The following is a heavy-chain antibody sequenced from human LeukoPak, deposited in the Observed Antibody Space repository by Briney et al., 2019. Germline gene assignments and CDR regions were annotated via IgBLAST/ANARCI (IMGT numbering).Heavy chain of an antibody. CDR2: ISDSGST. J-gene: IGHJ4*02. CDR1: GGSISSYY. Sequence: PSETLSLTCTVSGGSISSYYWSWVRQFPGKGLEWIGYISDSGSTNYSPSLESRVTISVDTSKNKFFLILSSVTAADTAVYYCARRGGTMVGDTGYHYWYFDNWGQGTLVTVSS. V-gene: IGHV4-59*08. D-gene: IGHD5-12*01. CDR3: ARRGGTMVGDTGYHYWYFDN.